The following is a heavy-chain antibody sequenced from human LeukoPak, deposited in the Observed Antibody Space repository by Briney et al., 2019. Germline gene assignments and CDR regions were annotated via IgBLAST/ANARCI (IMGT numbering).Heavy chain of an antibody. CDR1: GGTFSSYA. D-gene: IGHD4-17*01. Sequence: SVKVSCKASGGTFSSYAISWVRQAPGQGLEWMGGIIPIFGTANYAQKFQGRVTITTDESTSTAYMELSSLRSEDTAVYYCARDPLYGDYGNWFDPGAREPWSPSPQ. V-gene: IGHV1-69*05. CDR3: ARDPLYGDYGNWFDP. J-gene: IGHJ5*02. CDR2: IIPIFGTA.